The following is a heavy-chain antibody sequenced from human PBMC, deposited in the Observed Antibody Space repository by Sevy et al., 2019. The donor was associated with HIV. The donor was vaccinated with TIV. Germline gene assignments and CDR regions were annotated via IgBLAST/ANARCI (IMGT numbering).Heavy chain of an antibody. CDR1: GVSISSYY. V-gene: IGHV4-59*01. J-gene: IGHJ6*03. Sequence: SETLSLTCTVSGVSISSYYWSWIRQPPGKGLEWIGYVHHSGNTEYNPSLKSRVTISVDTSKNQLSLKGTSVTAADTAVYYCARSTYYYYYMDVWGKGATVTVSS. CDR3: ARSTYYYYYMDV. CDR2: VHHSGNT.